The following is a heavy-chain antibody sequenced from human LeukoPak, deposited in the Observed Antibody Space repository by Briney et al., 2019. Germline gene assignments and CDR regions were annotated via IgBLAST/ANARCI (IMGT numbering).Heavy chain of an antibody. CDR3: TRLPIAAAGTRDY. Sequence: PGGSLKLSCAASGLTFSGSAMHWVRQASGKGLEWVGRIRSKANSYATAYAASVKGRFTISRDDSKNTAYLQMNSLKTEDTAVYYCTRLPIAAAGTRDYWGQGTLVTVSS. CDR2: IRSKANSYAT. CDR1: GLTFSGSA. V-gene: IGHV3-73*01. J-gene: IGHJ4*02. D-gene: IGHD6-13*01.